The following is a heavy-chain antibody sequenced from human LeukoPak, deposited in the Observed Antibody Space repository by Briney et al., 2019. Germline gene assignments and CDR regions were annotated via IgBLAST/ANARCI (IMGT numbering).Heavy chain of an antibody. V-gene: IGHV3-74*01. J-gene: IGHJ2*01. Sequence: GGSLRLSCAASGFTFNNYCMHWVRQAPGKGPVWVSRINGDGSNTHSADSVKGRFTISRDNAKNTPYLQMNSLRAEDTAVYYCTREPSGTYWYFDLWGRGTLVTVSS. D-gene: IGHD1-26*01. CDR1: GFTFNNYC. CDR2: INGDGSNT. CDR3: TREPSGTYWYFDL.